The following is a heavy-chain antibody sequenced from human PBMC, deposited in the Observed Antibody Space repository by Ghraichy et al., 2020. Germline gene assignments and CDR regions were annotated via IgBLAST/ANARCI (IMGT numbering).Heavy chain of an antibody. CDR2: INQDESEK. D-gene: IGHD6-13*01. CDR1: GFTFSSYW. J-gene: IGHJ4*02. V-gene: IGHV3-7*03. Sequence: ETLSLTCAASGFTFSSYWMIWVRQAPGKGLEWVANINQDESEKYYVDSVRGRFTISRDNAKNSLYLQRNSLRAEDTAVYYCAREGAGGDYWGQGTLVTVSS. CDR3: AREGAGGDY.